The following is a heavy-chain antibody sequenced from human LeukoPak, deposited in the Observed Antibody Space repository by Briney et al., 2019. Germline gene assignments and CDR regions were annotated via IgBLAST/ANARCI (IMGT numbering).Heavy chain of an antibody. J-gene: IGHJ4*02. CDR1: GGTFSSYS. Sequence: GASVKVSCKASGGTFSSYSISWVRQAPGQGLEWMGIINPSGGSTSYAQKFQGRVTMTRDTSTSTVYMELSSLRSEDTAVYYCARIERGSYYIYWGQGTLVTVSS. CDR2: INPSGGST. V-gene: IGHV1-46*01. D-gene: IGHD1-26*01. CDR3: ARIERGSYYIY.